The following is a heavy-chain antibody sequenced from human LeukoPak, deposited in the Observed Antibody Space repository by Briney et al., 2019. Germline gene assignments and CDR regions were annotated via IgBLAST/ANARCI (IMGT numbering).Heavy chain of an antibody. J-gene: IGHJ6*02. CDR2: IYYSGST. CDR1: GGSISSGGYY. D-gene: IGHD2-15*01. V-gene: IGHV4-31*03. CDR3: AREVGLPRYYGMDV. Sequence: SETLSLTCTVSGGSISSGGYYWSWIRQHTGKGLEWIGYIYYSGSTYYNPSLKSRVTISVDTSKNQFSLKLSSVTAADTAVYYCAREVGLPRYYGMDVWGQGTTVTVSS.